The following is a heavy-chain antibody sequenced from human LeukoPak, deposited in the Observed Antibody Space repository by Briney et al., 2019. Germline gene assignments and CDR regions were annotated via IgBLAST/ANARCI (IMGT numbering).Heavy chain of an antibody. J-gene: IGHJ4*02. Sequence: LPGGSLRLSCAASGFTFDDYAMHWVRQAPGKGLEWVSGISWNSGSIGYADSVKGRFTISRDNSKNSLYLEMNSLRAEYTALYYCAKDMRSTKGGSGQLYYWGQGTLVTVSS. V-gene: IGHV3-9*01. CDR1: GFTFDDYA. CDR2: ISWNSGSI. D-gene: IGHD6-19*01. CDR3: AKDMRSTKGGSGQLYY.